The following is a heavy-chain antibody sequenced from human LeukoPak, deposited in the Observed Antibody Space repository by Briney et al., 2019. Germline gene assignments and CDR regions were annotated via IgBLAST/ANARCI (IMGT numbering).Heavy chain of an antibody. V-gene: IGHV4-34*01. CDR1: GGSFSGYY. CDR2: INHSGST. CDR3: ASLAPNYYYDGMDV. J-gene: IGHJ6*02. D-gene: IGHD2-15*01. Sequence: SETLSLTCAVYGGSFSGYYWSWIRQPPGKGLEWIGEINHSGSTNYNPSLKSRVTISVDTSKNQFSLKLSSVTAADTAVYYCASLAPNYYYDGMDVWGQGTTVTVSS.